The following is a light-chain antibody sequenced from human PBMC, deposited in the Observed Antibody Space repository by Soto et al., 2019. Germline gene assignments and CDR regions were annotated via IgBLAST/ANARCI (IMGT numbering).Light chain of an antibody. Sequence: IVMTHSPATLSVSPWERATLSFMASQSVSSNLAWYQQKPGQAPRLLIYGASTRATGIPARFSGSGSGTDFTLTISSLEPEDFAVYYCHQRQYWPPITFGQGTRLEIK. CDR1: QSVSSN. CDR3: HQRQYWPPIT. CDR2: GAS. V-gene: IGKV3-15*01. J-gene: IGKJ5*01.